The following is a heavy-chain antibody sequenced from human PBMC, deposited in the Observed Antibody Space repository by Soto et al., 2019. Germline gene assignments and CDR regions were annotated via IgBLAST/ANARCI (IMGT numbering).Heavy chain of an antibody. CDR1: GYTFTGYY. J-gene: IGHJ4*02. CDR2: INPNSGGT. D-gene: IGHD6-19*01. V-gene: IGHV1-2*02. Sequence: ASVKVSCKASGYTFTGYYMHWVRQAPGQGLEWMGWINPNSGGTNYAQKFQGRVTMTRDTSISTAYMELSRLRSDDTAVYYCAGTAGYSSGWYFGSEYYFDYWGQGTLVTVSS. CDR3: AGTAGYSSGWYFGSEYYFDY.